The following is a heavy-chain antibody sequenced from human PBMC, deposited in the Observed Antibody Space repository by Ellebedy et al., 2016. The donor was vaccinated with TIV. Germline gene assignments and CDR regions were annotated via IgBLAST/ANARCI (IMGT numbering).Heavy chain of an antibody. D-gene: IGHD5-24*01. Sequence: GESLKISCAASGFTFDDYAMHWVRQAPGKGLEWVSLISGDGGSTYYADSVKGRFTISRDNSKNSLYLQMNSLRTEDTALFYCAKDITGDGHLAYFDYWGQGTLVTVSS. CDR3: AKDITGDGHLAYFDY. V-gene: IGHV3-43*02. J-gene: IGHJ4*02. CDR2: ISGDGGST. CDR1: GFTFDDYA.